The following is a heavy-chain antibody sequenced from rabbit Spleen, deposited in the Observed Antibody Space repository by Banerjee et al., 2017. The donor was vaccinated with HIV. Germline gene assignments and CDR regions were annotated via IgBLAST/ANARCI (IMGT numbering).Heavy chain of an antibody. D-gene: IGHD8-1*01. CDR3: ARDSGTSFSSYGMDL. V-gene: IGHV1S45*01. CDR1: GFSFSGSYW. CDR2: IDTGSRDFT. Sequence: EESGGGLVQPEGSLTVTCTASGFSFSGSYWICWVRQAPGKGLEWIACIDTGSRDFTYYASWAKGRFTISKTSSTTVTLQMTSLTVADTATYFCARDSGTSFSSYGMDLWGPGTLVTVS. J-gene: IGHJ6*01.